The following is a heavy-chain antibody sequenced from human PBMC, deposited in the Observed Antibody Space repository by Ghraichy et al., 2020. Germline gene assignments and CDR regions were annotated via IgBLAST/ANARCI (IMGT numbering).Heavy chain of an antibody. CDR2: ISYDGSNK. J-gene: IGHJ4*02. CDR3: ARGLYYYDSSGYYQGWGYFDY. Sequence: LSLTCAASGFTFSSYAMPWVRQAPGKGLEWVAVISYDGSNKYYADSVKGRFTISRDNSKNTLYLQMNSLRAEDTAVYYCARGLYYYDSSGYYQGWGYFDYWGQGTLVTVSS. V-gene: IGHV3-30*04. D-gene: IGHD3-22*01. CDR1: GFTFSSYA.